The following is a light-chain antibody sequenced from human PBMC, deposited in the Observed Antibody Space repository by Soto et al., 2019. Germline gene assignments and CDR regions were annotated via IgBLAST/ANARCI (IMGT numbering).Light chain of an antibody. J-gene: IGKJ1*01. V-gene: IGKV3-15*01. CDR2: GAS. CDR3: QQYDNWPQT. CDR1: QSVSSD. Sequence: EIVMTQSPATLSVSPGERATISCRASQSVSSDLAWYQHKPGQAPRLLIYGASTRATGIPARFSGRGSGTEFTLTISSLQSVDFAVYYCQQYDNWPQTFGQGTKVE.